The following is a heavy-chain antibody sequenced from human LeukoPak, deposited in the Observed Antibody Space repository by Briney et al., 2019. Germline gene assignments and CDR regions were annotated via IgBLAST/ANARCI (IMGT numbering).Heavy chain of an antibody. CDR1: EFTLSSYW. CDR2: IKQDGSER. CDR3: ARDGGWYRDY. V-gene: IGHV3-7*01. J-gene: IGHJ4*02. D-gene: IGHD6-19*01. Sequence: GGSLRLSCAASEFTLSSYWMSWVRQAPGKGLEWVANIKQDGSERNYVDSVKGRFTISRDNAKNSLYLQMNSLRAEDTAVYYCARDGGWYRDYWGQGTLVTVSS.